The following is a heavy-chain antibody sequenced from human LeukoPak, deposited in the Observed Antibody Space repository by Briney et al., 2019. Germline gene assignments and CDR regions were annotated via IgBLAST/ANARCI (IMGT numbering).Heavy chain of an antibody. V-gene: IGHV1-2*02. CDR2: INSNTGGT. J-gene: IGHJ4*02. Sequence: GASVTVSCKASGYTFTSYYMHWVRQAPGQGLEWMGWINSNTGGTDYAQNFQGRVTMTRDTSINTAYMELSSLKSDDTAVYYCARRIWFGEPQFDYWGQGTLVTVSS. D-gene: IGHD3-10*01. CDR3: ARRIWFGEPQFDY. CDR1: GYTFTSYY.